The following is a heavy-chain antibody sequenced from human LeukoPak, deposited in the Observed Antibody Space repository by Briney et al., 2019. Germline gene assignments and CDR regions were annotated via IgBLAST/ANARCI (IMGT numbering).Heavy chain of an antibody. CDR2: ISSSSSTI. Sequence: PGGSLRLSCAASGFTFSSYSMNWVRQAPGKGLEWVSYISSSSSTIYYADSVKGRFTISRDNAKNSLYLQMNSLRAEDTAVYYCAREEYSWSFDAFDIWGQGTMVTVSS. J-gene: IGHJ3*02. CDR1: GFTFSSYS. V-gene: IGHV3-48*04. D-gene: IGHD1-26*01. CDR3: AREEYSWSFDAFDI.